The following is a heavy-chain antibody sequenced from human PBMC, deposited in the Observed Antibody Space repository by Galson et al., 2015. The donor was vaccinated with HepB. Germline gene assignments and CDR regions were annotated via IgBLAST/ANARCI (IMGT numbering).Heavy chain of an antibody. CDR2: VNHSGST. D-gene: IGHD3-10*01. CDR1: GGSFSGYY. Sequence: SETLSLTCAVYGGSFSGYYWSWIRQPPGKGLEWIGEVNHSGSTNYNPSLKSRVTISVDTSKNQFSLKLSSVTAADTAVYYCARGITMVRGVLYYFDYWGQGTLVTVSS. J-gene: IGHJ4*02. CDR3: ARGITMVRGVLYYFDY. V-gene: IGHV4-34*01.